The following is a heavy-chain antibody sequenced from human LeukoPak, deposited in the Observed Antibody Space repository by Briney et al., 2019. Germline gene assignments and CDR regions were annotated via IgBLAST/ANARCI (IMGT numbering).Heavy chain of an antibody. J-gene: IGHJ5*02. D-gene: IGHD3-22*01. CDR2: ISAYNGNT. CDR1: GYTFTSNG. V-gene: IGHV1-18*01. CDR3: ARGSGYYDSSGYNP. Sequence: ASVKVSCKASGYTFTSNGISWVRQAPGQGLEWMGWISAYNGNTNYAQKLQGRVTMTTDTSTSTAYMELRSLRSDDTAVYYCARGSGYYDSSGYNPWGQGTLVTVSS.